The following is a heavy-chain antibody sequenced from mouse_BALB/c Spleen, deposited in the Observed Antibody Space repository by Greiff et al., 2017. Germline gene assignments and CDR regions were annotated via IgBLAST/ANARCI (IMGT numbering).Heavy chain of an antibody. CDR3: ARDGGTYYFDY. CDR2: ISYDGSN. D-gene: IGHD3-3*01. J-gene: IGHJ2*01. CDR1: GYSITSGYS. Sequence: ESGPGLVKPSQSLSLTCSVTGYSITSGYSWNWIRQFPGNKLEWMGYISYDGSNNYNPSFKNRISITRDTSKNQFFLKLNSVTTEDTATYYCARDGGTYYFDYWGQGTTLTVSS. V-gene: IGHV3-6*02.